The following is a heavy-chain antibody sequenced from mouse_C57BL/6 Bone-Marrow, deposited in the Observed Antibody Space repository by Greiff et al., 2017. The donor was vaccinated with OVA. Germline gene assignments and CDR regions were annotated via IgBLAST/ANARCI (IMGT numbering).Heavy chain of an antibody. V-gene: IGHV1-15*01. CDR1: GYTFTDYE. Sequence: VQLVESGAELVRPGASVTLSCKASGYTFTDYEMHWVKQTPVHGLEWIGAIDPETGGTAYNQKFKGKAILTADKSSSTAYMELRSLTSEDSAVYYCTRSALLYGSSYYFDYWGQGTTLTVSS. CDR3: TRSALLYGSSYYFDY. CDR2: IDPETGGT. D-gene: IGHD1-1*01. J-gene: IGHJ2*01.